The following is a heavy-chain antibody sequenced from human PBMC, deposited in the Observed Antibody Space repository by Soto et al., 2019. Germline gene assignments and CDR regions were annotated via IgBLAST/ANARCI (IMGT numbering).Heavy chain of an antibody. CDR2: IYHSGST. CDR1: GGSISSSNW. CDR3: AKCITALGPIDS. V-gene: IGHV4-4*02. J-gene: IGHJ4*02. D-gene: IGHD6-6*01. Sequence: QVQLQESGPVLVKPSGTLSLTCAVSGGSISSSNWGSWVRQPPGKGLEWIGEIYHSGSTNYNPSLKSRVTIPVDKSKNQFSLKLSSVAAADTAGYYCAKCITALGPIDSWGQGTLVTVSS.